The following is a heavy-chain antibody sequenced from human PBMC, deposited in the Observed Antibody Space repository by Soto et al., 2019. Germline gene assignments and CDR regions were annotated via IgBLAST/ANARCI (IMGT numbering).Heavy chain of an antibody. V-gene: IGHV3-11*05. Sequence: QVQLVESGGGLVKPGGSLRLSCAASGFTFSDYYMSWIRQAPGKGLEWVSYISSSSSYTNYADSVKGRFTISRDNAKNSLYLPMNSLRAEDSAVYYCARPSSFFDSYYFAYWGQGTPVTVSS. CDR3: ARPSSFFDSYYFAY. CDR2: ISSSSSYT. D-gene: IGHD3-9*01. J-gene: IGHJ4*02. CDR1: GFTFSDYY.